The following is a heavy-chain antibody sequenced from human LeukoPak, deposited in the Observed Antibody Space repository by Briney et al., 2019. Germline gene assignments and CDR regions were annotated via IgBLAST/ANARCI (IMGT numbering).Heavy chain of an antibody. CDR3: ARLYCSSTSCYGDY. CDR2: IYYSGST. Sequence: SETLSLTCTVSGGSISSYYWSWIRQPPGKGLEWIGYIYYSGSTNYNPSLKSRVTISVDTSKNQFSLKLSSVTAADTAVYYCARLYCSSTSCYGDYWGQGTLVTVSS. CDR1: GGSISSYY. J-gene: IGHJ4*02. V-gene: IGHV4-59*08. D-gene: IGHD2-2*01.